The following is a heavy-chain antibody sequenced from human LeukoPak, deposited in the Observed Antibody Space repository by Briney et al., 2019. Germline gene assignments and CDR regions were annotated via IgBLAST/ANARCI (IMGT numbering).Heavy chain of an antibody. CDR1: GYSISTGYY. D-gene: IGHD1-26*01. CDR3: ARRSWPYYYYYMDV. CDR2: IYYSGST. Sequence: SETLSLTCTVSGYSISTGYYWDWIRQPPGKGLGWIGYIYYSGSTNYNPSLKSRVTISVDTSKNQFSLKLSSVTAADTAVYYCARRSWPYYYYYMDVWGKGTTVTVSS. J-gene: IGHJ6*03. V-gene: IGHV4-61*01.